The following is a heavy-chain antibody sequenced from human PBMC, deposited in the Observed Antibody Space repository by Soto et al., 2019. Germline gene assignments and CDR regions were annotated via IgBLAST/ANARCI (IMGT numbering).Heavy chain of an antibody. D-gene: IGHD3-10*02. V-gene: IGHV3-30-3*01. CDR2: ISYDGSNK. CDR1: GFTFSSYA. Sequence: GGSLRLSCAASGFTFSSYAMHWVRQAPGKGLEWVAVISYDGSNKYYADSVKGRFTISRDNSKNTLYLQMNSLRAEDTAVYYCASCLFGEGYYYYGMDVWGQGTTVTVSS. CDR3: ASCLFGEGYYYYGMDV. J-gene: IGHJ6*02.